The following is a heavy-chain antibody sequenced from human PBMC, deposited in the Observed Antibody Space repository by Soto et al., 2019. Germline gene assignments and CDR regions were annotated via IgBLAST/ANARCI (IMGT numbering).Heavy chain of an antibody. D-gene: IGHD2-15*01. Sequence: EVQLVASGGGLVQPAGSLRLSCAASGITVSSNYMSWVRQAPGKGLEWVSVIYSGGSTYYADSVKGRFTISRDKSKTTVYLPMTRLRAADTAVYYCARDRIPTGMDVWGEGTTVTVS. CDR3: ARDRIPTGMDV. V-gene: IGHV3-66*01. CDR2: IYSGGST. J-gene: IGHJ6*01. CDR1: GITVSSNY.